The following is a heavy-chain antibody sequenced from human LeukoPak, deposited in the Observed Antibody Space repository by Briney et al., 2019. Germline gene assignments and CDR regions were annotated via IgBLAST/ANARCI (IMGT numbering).Heavy chain of an antibody. V-gene: IGHV3-7*01. CDR2: IKQDGSEK. CDR1: GFTFSSYW. J-gene: IGHJ5*02. D-gene: IGHD2-2*01. CDR3: ARDDCSSISCYHNWFDP. Sequence: GGSLRLSCAASGFTFSSYWMSWVRQAPGKGLEWAANIKQDGSEKYYVDSVKGRFTISRDNAKNSLYLQMNSLRAEDTAVYYCARDDCSSISCYHNWFDPWGQGTLVTVSS.